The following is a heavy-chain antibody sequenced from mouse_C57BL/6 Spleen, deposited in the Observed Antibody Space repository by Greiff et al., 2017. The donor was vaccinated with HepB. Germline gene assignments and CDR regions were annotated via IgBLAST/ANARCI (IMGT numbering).Heavy chain of an antibody. Sequence: EVQLQQSGPELVKPGASVKMSCKASGYTFTDYNMHWVKQRHEKSLEWIGYINTNNGGTSYNQKFKGKATLTVNKSSSTAYMELRSLTSEDSAVYYCARSGGYDGYFAWFAYWGQGTLVTVSA. CDR3: ARSGGYDGYFAWFAY. CDR2: INTNNGGT. V-gene: IGHV1-22*01. CDR1: GYTFTDYN. D-gene: IGHD2-3*01. J-gene: IGHJ3*01.